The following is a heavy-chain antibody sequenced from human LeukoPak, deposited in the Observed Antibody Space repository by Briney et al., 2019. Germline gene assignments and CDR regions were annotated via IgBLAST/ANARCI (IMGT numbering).Heavy chain of an antibody. V-gene: IGHV4-39*01. J-gene: IGHJ5*02. CDR2: IYYSGST. D-gene: IGHD3-10*01. CDR1: GGSISSSSYY. CDR3: ARRVLLWFGESNNWFDP. Sequence: SETLSHTCTVSGGSISSSSYYWGWIRQPPGKGLEWIGSIYYSGSTYYNPSLKSRVTISVDTSKNQFSLKLSSVTAADTAVYYCARRVLLWFGESNNWFDPWGQGTLVTVSS.